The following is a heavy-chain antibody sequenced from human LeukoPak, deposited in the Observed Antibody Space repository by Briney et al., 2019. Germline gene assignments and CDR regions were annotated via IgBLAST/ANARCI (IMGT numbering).Heavy chain of an antibody. J-gene: IGHJ4*02. Sequence: GSVKVSCKFSGYTLSDYGFCWVRQAPGQGREWMVWISGFNGKTNYAVRVQDRLTLTTDTSTNTTTLDLRGLRPDDTAMYYCARVGSSGQFDHWGQGTLLTVSS. CDR2: ISGFNGKT. CDR3: ARVGSSGQFDH. CDR1: GYTLSDYG. D-gene: IGHD6-13*01. V-gene: IGHV1-18*01.